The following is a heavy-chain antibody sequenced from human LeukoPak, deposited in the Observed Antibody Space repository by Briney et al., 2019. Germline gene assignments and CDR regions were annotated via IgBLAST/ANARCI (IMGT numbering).Heavy chain of an antibody. CDR1: GYSFTSYW. V-gene: IGHV5-51*01. CDR3: ARHLRDQDVATVDY. J-gene: IGHJ4*02. D-gene: IGHD5-12*01. Sequence: GASLKIFCRGSGYSFTSYWICWVRQMPGTGQEWMGIIYPGDSDTRYSTSFEGQVTISADKSISTAYLQWSSLKASDTAMYYCARHLRDQDVATVDYWGQGTLVTVSS. CDR2: IYPGDSDT.